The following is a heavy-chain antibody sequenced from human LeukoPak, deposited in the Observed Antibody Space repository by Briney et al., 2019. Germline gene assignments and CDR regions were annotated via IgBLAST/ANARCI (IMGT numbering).Heavy chain of an antibody. D-gene: IGHD2-2*01. Sequence: GESLRLSCAASVCIFGTYSMSWVRKAPGKGLEWFLGISGSGSPTSYADSVKGRFTISRDNSKNTLYLQMNSLRAEDTAVYYCAKMTRVVPAATRFDYWGQGTLVTVSS. J-gene: IGHJ4*02. V-gene: IGHV3-23*01. CDR3: AKMTRVVPAATRFDY. CDR1: VCIFGTYS. CDR2: ISGSGSPT.